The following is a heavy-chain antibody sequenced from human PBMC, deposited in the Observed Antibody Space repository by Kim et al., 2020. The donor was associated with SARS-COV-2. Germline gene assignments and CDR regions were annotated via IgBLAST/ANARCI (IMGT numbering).Heavy chain of an antibody. CDR2: INHSGST. J-gene: IGHJ1*01. D-gene: IGHD1-26*01. CDR3: ARGGVELASPAEYFQH. Sequence: SETLSLTCAVYGGSFSGYYWSWIRQPPGKGLEWIGEINHSGSTNYNPSLKSRVTISVDTSKNQFSLKLSSVTAADTAVYYCARGGVELASPAEYFQHWGQGTLVTVSS. CDR1: GGSFSGYY. V-gene: IGHV4-34*01.